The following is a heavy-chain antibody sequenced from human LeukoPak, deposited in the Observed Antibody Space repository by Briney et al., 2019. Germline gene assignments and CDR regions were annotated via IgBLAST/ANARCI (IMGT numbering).Heavy chain of an antibody. J-gene: IGHJ5*02. V-gene: IGHV3-21*01. CDR3: AREMGIFGVVITNKNWFDP. CDR1: GFTFSSHS. CDR2: IGSSSSYI. Sequence: GGSLRLSCAASGFTFSSHSMNWVRQAPGKGLEWVSSIGSSSSYIYYADSVKGRFTISRDNAKNSLYLQMNSLRAEDTAVYYCAREMGIFGVVITNKNWFDPWGQGTLVTVSS. D-gene: IGHD3-3*01.